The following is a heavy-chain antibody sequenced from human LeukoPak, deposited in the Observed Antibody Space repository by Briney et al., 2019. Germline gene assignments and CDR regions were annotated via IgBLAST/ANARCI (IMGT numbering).Heavy chain of an antibody. CDR1: GFSVSSNY. CDR3: ARVSSVYRSGFYYDFDY. CDR2: LYTGGST. D-gene: IGHD3-22*01. J-gene: IGHJ4*02. Sequence: PGGSLRLSCAASGFSVSSNYMSWVRQAPGKGLDWVSVLYTGGSTYYADSVKGRFTISRDNSKNTVYLQMNSLRAEDTAVYYCARVSSVYRSGFYYDFDYWGQGTLVTVSS. V-gene: IGHV3-53*01.